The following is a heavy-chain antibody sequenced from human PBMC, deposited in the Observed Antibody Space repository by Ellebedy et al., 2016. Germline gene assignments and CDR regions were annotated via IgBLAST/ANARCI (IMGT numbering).Heavy chain of an antibody. Sequence: GESLKISCAASGFTFSSYRMNWVRQAPGKGLEWVSSISTSSSYIYYADSVKGRFTVSRDNSKNTLYLQINSLRADDTAIYYCATGGPRMTTVGVLVPRHFDYWGQGTQVTVSS. V-gene: IGHV3-21*04. CDR1: GFTFSSYR. J-gene: IGHJ4*02. CDR3: ATGGPRMTTVGVLVPRHFDY. D-gene: IGHD3-3*01. CDR2: ISTSSSYI.